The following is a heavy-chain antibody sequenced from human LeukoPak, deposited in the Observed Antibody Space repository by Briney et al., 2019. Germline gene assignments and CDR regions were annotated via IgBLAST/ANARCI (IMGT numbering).Heavy chain of an antibody. D-gene: IGHD3-3*01. V-gene: IGHV5-51*01. CDR1: GYNFPIYW. Sequence: GESLKISCQGSGYNFPIYWIGWVRQMPGQGLEWMGIIYPDDSNTIYGPSFQGQVTISADKSISTAYLQWSSLKASDTAMYYCARLFWSGESDYWGQGTLVTVSS. J-gene: IGHJ4*02. CDR2: IYPDDSNT. CDR3: ARLFWSGESDY.